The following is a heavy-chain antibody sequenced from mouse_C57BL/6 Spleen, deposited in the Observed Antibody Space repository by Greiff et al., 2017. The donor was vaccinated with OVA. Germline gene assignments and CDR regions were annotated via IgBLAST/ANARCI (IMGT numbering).Heavy chain of an antibody. CDR1: GYSITSGYY. V-gene: IGHV3-6*01. CDR2: ISYDGSN. D-gene: IGHD1-1*01. Sequence: EVQLQQSGPGLVKPSQSLSLTCSVTGYSITSGYYWNWIRQFPGNKLEWMGYISYDGSNNYNPSLKNRISITRDTSKNQFFLKLNSVTTEDTATYYCARSVLRGYFDVWGTGTTVTVSS. J-gene: IGHJ1*03. CDR3: ARSVLRGYFDV.